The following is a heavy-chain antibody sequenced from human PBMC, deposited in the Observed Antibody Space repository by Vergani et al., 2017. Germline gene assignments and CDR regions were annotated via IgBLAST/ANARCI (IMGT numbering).Heavy chain of an antibody. CDR2: IYYSGST. CDR3: ASKRGACRAAYCHSYDF. Sequence: QVQLQESGPGLVKPSQTLALTCTVSGGAINSGGYYWTWIRQPPGKGLECLGYIYYSGSTYFNPSLESRISISFETPKNQFSLRLTSVTAADTAVYYCASKRGACRAAYCHSYDFWGPGTLVGVSS. V-gene: IGHV4-30-4*08. J-gene: IGHJ4*02. CDR1: GGAINSGGYY. D-gene: IGHD2-15*01.